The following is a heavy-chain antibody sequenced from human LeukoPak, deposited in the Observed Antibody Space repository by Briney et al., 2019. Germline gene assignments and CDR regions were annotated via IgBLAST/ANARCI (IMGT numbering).Heavy chain of an antibody. J-gene: IGHJ4*02. D-gene: IGHD3-22*01. CDR3: ARRIRYYYDSSGYYW. V-gene: IGHV4-34*01. CDR2: INHSGST. Sequence: PSETLSLTCAVYGGSFSGYYWSWIRQPPGKGLEWIGEINHSGSTNYNPSLKSRVTISVDTSKNQFSLKLSSVTAADTAVYYCARRIRYYYDSSGYYWWGQGTLVTVSS. CDR1: GGSFSGYY.